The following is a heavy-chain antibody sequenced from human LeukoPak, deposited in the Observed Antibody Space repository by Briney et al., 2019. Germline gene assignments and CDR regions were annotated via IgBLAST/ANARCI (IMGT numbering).Heavy chain of an antibody. Sequence: GESLKISCKGSGYSFNRHWIGWVRQKPGKGLEWMGIIYPGDSDTTYTPSFQGQVTISVDKSITTAYLQWSSLRASDTAMYYCARQSSPESSGSYYTFDYWGQGTLVTVSS. D-gene: IGHD3-10*01. CDR3: ARQSSPESSGSYYTFDY. J-gene: IGHJ4*02. V-gene: IGHV5-51*01. CDR1: GYSFNRHW. CDR2: IYPGDSDT.